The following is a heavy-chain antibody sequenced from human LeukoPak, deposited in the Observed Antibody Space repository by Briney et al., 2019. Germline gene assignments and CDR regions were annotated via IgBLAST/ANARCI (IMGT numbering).Heavy chain of an antibody. CDR3: ARGQGTVTTH. D-gene: IGHD4-17*01. Sequence: SETLSLACAVYGGSFSGYYWTWIRQPPGKGLEWIGEINHSGSANYNPSLKSRVTISLDTSKNQFSLKLSSVTAADTAVYYCARGQGTVTTHWGQGTLVTVSS. CDR1: GGSFSGYY. V-gene: IGHV4-34*01. J-gene: IGHJ4*02. CDR2: INHSGSA.